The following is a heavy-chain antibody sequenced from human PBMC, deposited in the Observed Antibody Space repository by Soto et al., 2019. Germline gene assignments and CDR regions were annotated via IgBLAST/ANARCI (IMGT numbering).Heavy chain of an antibody. CDR3: ARVTFTPNWFDS. CDR1: GDSISSPDYY. J-gene: IGHJ5*01. CDR2: VYYRGSI. Sequence: SETLSLTCTVSGDSISSPDYYWSWIRQAPGKGLELIGYVYYRGSIYYTPSFESRVTISVDTSKNQFSLKLNSVTAADSAMYFCARVTFTPNWFDSWRQGILVTVSS. D-gene: IGHD3-3*02. V-gene: IGHV4-30-4*01.